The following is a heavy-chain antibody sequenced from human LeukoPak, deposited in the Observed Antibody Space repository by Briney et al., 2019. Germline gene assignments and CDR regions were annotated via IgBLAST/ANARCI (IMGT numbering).Heavy chain of an antibody. CDR3: TRDYYGSGRGYYFDY. CDR2: VSGGFTT. J-gene: IGHJ4*02. D-gene: IGHD3-10*01. V-gene: IGHV3-23*01. Sequence: GGSLRLSCATSGFTFSTYAMTWVRQAPGKGLEWVSVVSGGFTTYYADSVKGRFTISRDNSKNTLYLQMNSLKTEDTAVYYCTRDYYGSGRGYYFDYWGQGTLVTVSS. CDR1: GFTFSTYA.